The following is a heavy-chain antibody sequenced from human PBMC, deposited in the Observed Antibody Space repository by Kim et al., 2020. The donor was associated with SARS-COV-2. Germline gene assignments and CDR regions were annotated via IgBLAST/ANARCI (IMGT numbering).Heavy chain of an antibody. V-gene: IGHV3-53*01. CDR1: GFTVSSNY. D-gene: IGHD3-3*01. CDR3: ARDLNDFWSGPYYYGMDV. Sequence: GGSLRLSCAASGFTVSSNYMSWVRQAPGKGLEWVSVIYSGGSTYYADSVKGRFTISRDNSKNTLYLQMNSLRAEDTAVYYCARDLNDFWSGPYYYGMDVWGQGTTVTVSS. J-gene: IGHJ6*02. CDR2: IYSGGST.